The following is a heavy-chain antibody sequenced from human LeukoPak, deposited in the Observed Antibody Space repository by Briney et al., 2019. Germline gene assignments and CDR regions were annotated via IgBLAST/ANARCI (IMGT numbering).Heavy chain of an antibody. CDR1: GGSFSGYY. CDR3: ASFTPLYYYYYTDV. Sequence: SETLCLTCAVYGGSFSGYYWSWIRQPPGKGLEWIGEINHSGSTNYNPALKSRGTISVDTYKNQFSLKLSSVTAADTAVYYCASFTPLYYYYYTDVWGKATTVTV. J-gene: IGHJ6*03. CDR2: INHSGST. V-gene: IGHV4-34*01.